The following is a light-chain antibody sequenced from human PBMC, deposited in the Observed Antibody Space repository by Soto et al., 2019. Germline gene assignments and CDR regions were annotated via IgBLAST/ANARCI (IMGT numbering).Light chain of an antibody. CDR1: QGVWSY. J-gene: IGKJ1*01. Sequence: EIVWTPSPATLSLSPVYRATLSGRASQGVWSYVAWYQQKAGQAPRLLIYDSSKRPTGIPARFSGSGSGTDFTLTITSLQPEDFAVYYCQQRARWPWTFGQGTKLDI. CDR3: QQRARWPWT. CDR2: DSS. V-gene: IGKV3-11*01.